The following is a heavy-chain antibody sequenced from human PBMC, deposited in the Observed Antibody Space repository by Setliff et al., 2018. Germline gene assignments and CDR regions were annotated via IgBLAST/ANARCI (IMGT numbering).Heavy chain of an antibody. J-gene: IGHJ4*02. V-gene: IGHV4-39*01. CDR3: AGLYYYGSGSYPAPIDY. Sequence: PSETLSLTCTVSGGSISSSSYYWGWIRQPPGKGLEWIGSIYYSGSTNYNPSLKSRVTTSVDTSKNQFSLKLSSVTAADTAVYYCAGLYYYGSGSYPAPIDYWGQGTLVTVSS. D-gene: IGHD3-10*01. CDR2: IYYSGST. CDR1: GGSISSSSYY.